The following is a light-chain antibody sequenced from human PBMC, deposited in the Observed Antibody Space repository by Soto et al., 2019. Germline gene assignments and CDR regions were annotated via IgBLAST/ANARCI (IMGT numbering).Light chain of an antibody. J-gene: IGKJ1*01. CDR1: QTVTNTY. CDR2: GAS. CDR3: HQCGRAPRT. Sequence: EVVLTQSPGTLSLSPGEKATLSCRASQTVTNTYIAWYQQKPGQPPRLLIYGASNRAAGIPERFSGSGSGTDLTLTISGLEPADFAVYFCHQCGRAPRTFGQGTRVDIK. V-gene: IGKV3-20*01.